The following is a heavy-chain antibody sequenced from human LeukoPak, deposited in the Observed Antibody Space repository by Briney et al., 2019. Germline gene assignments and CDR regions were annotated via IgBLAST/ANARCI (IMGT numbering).Heavy chain of an antibody. D-gene: IGHD5-12*01. J-gene: IGHJ6*02. V-gene: IGHV4-59*01. CDR1: GVSISSYY. CDR2: IYYSGST. Sequence: SETLALTCTVSGVSISSYYWSWIRQPPGKGLEWIGYIYYSGSTNYNPSLKSRVTISVDTSKDQFSLKLSSVTAADTAVYYCARGHRWLRLLYYYGMDVWGQGTTVTVSS. CDR3: ARGHRWLRLLYYYGMDV.